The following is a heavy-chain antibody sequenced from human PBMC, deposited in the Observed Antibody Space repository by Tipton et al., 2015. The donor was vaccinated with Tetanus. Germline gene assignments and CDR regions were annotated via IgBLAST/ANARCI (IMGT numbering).Heavy chain of an antibody. Sequence: TLSLTCTVSGGSINNGVYTWSWIRQSPGQGLEWIGYIFHTGATYYNPSLKSRVTISVDGQKNQFSLNLKSVTAADTAVYCCARSQGSGGILWFDSWGQGSLVTFSS. D-gene: IGHD3-10*01. J-gene: IGHJ5*01. CDR3: ARSQGSGGILWFDS. V-gene: IGHV4-30-2*06. CDR2: IFHTGAT. CDR1: GGSINNGVYT.